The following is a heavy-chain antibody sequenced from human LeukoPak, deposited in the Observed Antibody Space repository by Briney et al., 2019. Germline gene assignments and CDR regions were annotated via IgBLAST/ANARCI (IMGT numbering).Heavy chain of an antibody. Sequence: GGSLRLACAASGFTFSSYNMNWVRQAPGKGLEWVSSISSSSSYIYYADSVKGRFTIPRDNAKNSLSLQMNSLRAEDTALYYCARDLLGYNFYYMDVWGKGSTVTVSS. CDR3: ARDLLGYNFYYMDV. CDR1: GFTFSSYN. CDR2: ISSSSSYI. D-gene: IGHD3-16*02. V-gene: IGHV3-21*01. J-gene: IGHJ6*03.